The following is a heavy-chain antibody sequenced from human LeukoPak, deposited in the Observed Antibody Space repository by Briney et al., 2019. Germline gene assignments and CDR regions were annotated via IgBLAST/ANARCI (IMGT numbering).Heavy chain of an antibody. V-gene: IGHV4-61*01. CDR3: ARTTPYYFDY. CDR2: IHYSGST. CDR1: GGSVSSGSYY. J-gene: IGHJ4*02. D-gene: IGHD4-11*01. Sequence: PSETLSLTCTVSGGSVSSGSYYWSWIRQPPGKGLEWIGYIHYSGSTNYNPSLKSRVTISVDTSKNQFSLKLSSVTAADTAVYYCARTTPYYFDYWGQGTLVTVSS.